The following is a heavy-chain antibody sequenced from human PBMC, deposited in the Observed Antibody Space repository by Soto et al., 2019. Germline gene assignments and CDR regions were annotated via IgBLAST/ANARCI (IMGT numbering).Heavy chain of an antibody. Sequence: QPGGSLRLSCAASGFTFRNHGMHWVRLAPGKGLEWVAVIWYDGSEKYYADSVKGRFTISRDNSKNTLYLQMNSLRAEDTAVYYCATESAVVVITSAFDIWGQGTMVTVSS. CDR2: IWYDGSEK. J-gene: IGHJ3*02. D-gene: IGHD3-22*01. CDR1: GFTFRNHG. V-gene: IGHV3-33*01. CDR3: ATESAVVVITSAFDI.